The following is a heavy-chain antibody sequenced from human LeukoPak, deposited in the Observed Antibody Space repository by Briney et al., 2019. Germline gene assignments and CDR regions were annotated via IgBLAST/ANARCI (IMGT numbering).Heavy chain of an antibody. CDR1: GYTFTSYG. Sequence: ASVKVSCKASGYTFTSYGISWVRQAPGQGLEWMGWISAYNGNTNYAQKLQGRVTMTTDTSTSTAYMELRSLRSDDTAVYYCARDIEVLWFGEHSYGMDVWGQGTTVTVSS. CDR2: ISAYNGNT. V-gene: IGHV1-18*01. D-gene: IGHD3-10*01. J-gene: IGHJ6*02. CDR3: ARDIEVLWFGEHSYGMDV.